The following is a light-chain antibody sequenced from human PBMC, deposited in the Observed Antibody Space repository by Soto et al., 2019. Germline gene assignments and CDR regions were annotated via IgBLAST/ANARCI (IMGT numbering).Light chain of an antibody. CDR3: SSFASSNTWV. J-gene: IGLJ3*02. CDR1: SSDVGAYNY. Sequence: QYALTQPPSVSGSPGQSVTISCTGTSSDVGAYNYVSWYQQHAGKAPKLVIYEVTKRPSGVPDRFSGSKSANTASLTVSGLQAEDEADYYCSSFASSNTWVFGGGTKVTVL. V-gene: IGLV2-8*01. CDR2: EVT.